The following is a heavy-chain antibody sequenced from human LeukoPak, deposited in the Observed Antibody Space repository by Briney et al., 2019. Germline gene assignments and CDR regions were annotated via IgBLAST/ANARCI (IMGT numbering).Heavy chain of an antibody. V-gene: IGHV2-70*11. CDR1: GFSLSTSGMC. D-gene: IGHD4-23*01. CDR3: ARTLTVVSWDFDY. Sequence: SGPTLVNPTQTLTLTCTFSGFSLSTSGMCVSWIRQPPGKALEWLARIDWDDDKYYSTSLKTRLTISKDTSKNQVVLAMTNMGPVGTATYYCARTLTVVSWDFDYWGQGTLVTVSS. J-gene: IGHJ4*02. CDR2: IDWDDDK.